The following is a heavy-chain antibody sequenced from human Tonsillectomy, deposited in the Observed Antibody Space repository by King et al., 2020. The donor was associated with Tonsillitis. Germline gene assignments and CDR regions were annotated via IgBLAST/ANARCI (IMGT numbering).Heavy chain of an antibody. J-gene: IGHJ3*02. CDR1: GFIFDDYA. D-gene: IGHD4-23*01. V-gene: IGHV3-9*01. CDR3: AKYIYYRGNSLVFGVFDI. Sequence: VQLVESGGGLVQPGRSLRLSCAASGFIFDDYAMHWVRQAPGKGLEWVSGISWNSGRIGYADSVKGRFTISRDNAENSLYLQMNSLRAEDTALYYCAKYIYYRGNSLVFGVFDIWGPGTMVTVSS. CDR2: ISWNSGRI.